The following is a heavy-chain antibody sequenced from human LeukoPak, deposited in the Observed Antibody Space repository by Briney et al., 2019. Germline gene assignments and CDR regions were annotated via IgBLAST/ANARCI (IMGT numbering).Heavy chain of an antibody. CDR2: INHSGST. CDR1: GGSFSGYY. Sequence: SETLSLTCAVYGGSFSGYYWSWIRQPPGKGLEWIGEINHSGSTNYNPSLKSRATISVDTSKNQFSLKLSSVTAADTAVYYCARGIRSSGWYYFDYWGQGTLVTVSS. J-gene: IGHJ4*02. CDR3: ARGIRSSGWYYFDY. D-gene: IGHD6-19*01. V-gene: IGHV4-34*01.